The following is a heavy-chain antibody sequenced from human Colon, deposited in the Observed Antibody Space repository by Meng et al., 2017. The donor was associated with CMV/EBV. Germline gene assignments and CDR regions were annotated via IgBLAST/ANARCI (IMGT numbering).Heavy chain of an antibody. J-gene: IGHJ4*02. CDR2: INPSGGST. V-gene: IGHV1-46*01. Sequence: ASVKVSCKASGYTFTSYYMHWVRQAPGQGLEWMGIINPSGGSTSYAQKFQGRVTMTRDTSISTAYMELSRLRSDDTAVYYCARGAAAADELDYWGQGTLVTVSS. CDR1: GYTFTSYY. D-gene: IGHD6-13*01. CDR3: ARGAAAADELDY.